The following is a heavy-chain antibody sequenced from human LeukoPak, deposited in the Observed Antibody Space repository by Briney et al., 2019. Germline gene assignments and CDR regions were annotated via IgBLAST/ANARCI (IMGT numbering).Heavy chain of an antibody. CDR2: IYYSGST. D-gene: IGHD6-13*01. J-gene: IGHJ4*02. CDR1: GGSISSGGYY. CDR3: ARGVAAAVVY. V-gene: IGHV4-31*03. Sequence: TLSLTCTVSGGSISSGGYYWSWIRQHPGKGLEWIGYIYYSGSTYYNPSLKSRVTISVDTSKNQFSLKLSSVTAADTAVYYCARGVAAAVVYWGQGTLVTVSS.